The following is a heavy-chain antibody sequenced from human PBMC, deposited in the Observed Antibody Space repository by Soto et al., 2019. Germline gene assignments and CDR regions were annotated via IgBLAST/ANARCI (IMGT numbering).Heavy chain of an antibody. V-gene: IGHV6-1*01. CDR1: GDSVSSNSAA. D-gene: IGHD5-12*01. J-gene: IGHJ6*02. CDR3: ARDHPGRDGYNPYYYYYYGMDV. Sequence: SQTLSLTXAISGDSVSSNSAAWNWIRQSPSRGLEWLGRTYYRSKWYNDYAVSVKSRITINPDTSKNQFSLQLHSVTPEDTAVYYCARDHPGRDGYNPYYYYYYGMDVWGQGTTVPVSS. CDR2: TYYRSKWYN.